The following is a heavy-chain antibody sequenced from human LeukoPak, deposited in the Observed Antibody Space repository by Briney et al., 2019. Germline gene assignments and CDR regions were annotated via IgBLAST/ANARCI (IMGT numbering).Heavy chain of an antibody. CDR1: GFTFSSYE. CDR2: ISSSGSTI. D-gene: IGHD3-10*01. Sequence: GGSLRLSCAASGFTFSSYEMNWVRQAPGKGLEWVSYISSSGSTIYYADSVEGRFTISRDNAKNSLYLQMNSLRAEDTAVYYCARDAGLWFGELFCDYWGQGTLVTVSS. CDR3: ARDAGLWFGELFCDY. J-gene: IGHJ4*02. V-gene: IGHV3-48*03.